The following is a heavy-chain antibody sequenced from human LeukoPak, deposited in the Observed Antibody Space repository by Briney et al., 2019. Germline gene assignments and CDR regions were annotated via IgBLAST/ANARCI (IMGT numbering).Heavy chain of an antibody. Sequence: SETLSLTCTVCGGSISNYYWSWSRQPPGKGLEGRGYIYYSGSTNYNPSLKSRVTISVDASKNQFSLKLSSVTAAATAVYYCARAAAKEMATLIWGQGTLVTVSS. CDR2: IYYSGST. D-gene: IGHD5-24*01. CDR1: GGSISNYY. CDR3: ARAAAKEMATLI. J-gene: IGHJ4*02. V-gene: IGHV4-59*01.